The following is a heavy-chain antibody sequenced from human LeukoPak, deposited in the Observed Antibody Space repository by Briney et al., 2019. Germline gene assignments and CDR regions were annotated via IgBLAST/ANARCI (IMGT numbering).Heavy chain of an antibody. J-gene: IGHJ4*02. D-gene: IGHD5-24*01. CDR2: INHSGST. Sequence: PSETLSLTCAVYGGSFSGYYWSWLRQPPGKGLEWIGEINHSGSTNYNPSLKSRVTISVDTSKNQFSLKLSSVTAADTAVYYCASSFGSRWLQSIGYWGQGTLVTVSS. CDR3: ASSFGSRWLQSIGY. V-gene: IGHV4-34*01. CDR1: GGSFSGYY.